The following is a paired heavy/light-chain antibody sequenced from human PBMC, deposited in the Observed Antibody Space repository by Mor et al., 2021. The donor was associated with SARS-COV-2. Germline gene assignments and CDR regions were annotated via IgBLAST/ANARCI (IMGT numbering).Light chain of an antibody. CDR2: AAS. J-gene: IGKJ1*01. CDR3: QQSYSTPVT. Sequence: DIQMTQSPSSLSASVGDRVTITCRASQSISSYLNWSQQKPGKAPKLLIYAASSLQSGVPSRFSGSGSGTDFTLTISSLQPEDFATYYCQQSYSTPVTFGQGTKVEIK. CDR1: QSISSY. V-gene: IGKV1-39*01.
Heavy chain of an antibody. Sequence: EVQLLESGGGLVQPGGSLRLSCAASGFTFSSYAMSWVRQAPGKGLEWVSTISGSGVSTYYADSVKGRFTISRDNSKNTLYLQMNSLRAEDTAVYYCAKGGCSSTSCHPTYNWFDPWGQGTLVTVSS. CDR3: AKGGCSSTSCHPTYNWFDP. V-gene: IGHV3-23*01. CDR2: ISGSGVST. D-gene: IGHD2-2*01. J-gene: IGHJ5*02. CDR1: GFTFSSYA.